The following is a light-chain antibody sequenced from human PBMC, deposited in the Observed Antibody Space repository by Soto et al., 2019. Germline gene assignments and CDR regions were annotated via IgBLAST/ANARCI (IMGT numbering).Light chain of an antibody. CDR2: GAS. CDR3: QQRSNWPAN. CDR1: QSVTTY. V-gene: IGKV3-11*01. Sequence: EIVLTQSPATLSLSPGERATVSCRASQSVTTYLAWYQQKPGQAPRLLIYGASNRATGIPARFSASGSGTDFTLTISSLEPEDFGVYYCQQRSNWPANFGQGTRLEIK. J-gene: IGKJ5*01.